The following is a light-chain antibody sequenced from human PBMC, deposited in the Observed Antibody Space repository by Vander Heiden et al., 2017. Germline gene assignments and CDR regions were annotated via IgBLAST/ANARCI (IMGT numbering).Light chain of an antibody. CDR3: QQSYSAPAT. J-gene: IGKJ5*01. CDR2: LTS. V-gene: IGKV1-39*01. Sequence: DVQMTPSPFCLSAPGGERVTITCRGSQSIGKYLNWYGKKPGKPPKLLIFLTSILTGGPPTRCSGSGSGTEFTITINGLQPEDFANYYCQQSYSAPATFGQGTRLEIK. CDR1: QSIGKY.